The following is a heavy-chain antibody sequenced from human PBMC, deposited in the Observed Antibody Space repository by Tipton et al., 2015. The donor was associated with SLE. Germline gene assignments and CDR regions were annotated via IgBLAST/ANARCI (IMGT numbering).Heavy chain of an antibody. V-gene: IGHV4-59*07. CDR2: IYYSGST. Sequence: TLSLTCTVPGGSISSYYWSWIRQPPGKGLEWIGYIYYSGSTNYSPSLKSRVTTSVDTSKNQFSLKLSSVTAADTAVYYCARGGYLYSGGFDYWGQGILVTVSS. D-gene: IGHD1-26*01. CDR1: GGSISSYY. J-gene: IGHJ4*02. CDR3: ARGGYLYSGGFDY.